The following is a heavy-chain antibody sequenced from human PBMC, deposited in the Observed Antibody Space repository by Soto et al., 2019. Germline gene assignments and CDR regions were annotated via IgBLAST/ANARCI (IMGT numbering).Heavy chain of an antibody. CDR2: ISYDGSNK. D-gene: IGHD3-22*01. CDR3: ARDPAGGSGYYYLFDY. Sequence: GGSLRLSCAASGFTFSTFAMHWVRQAPGKGLDWVAAISYDGSNKYYADSVKGRFTISRDNSKNTLYLQMNSLRAEDTAVYYCARDPAGGSGYYYLFDYWGQGTLVTVSS. V-gene: IGHV3-30-3*01. CDR1: GFTFSTFA. J-gene: IGHJ4*02.